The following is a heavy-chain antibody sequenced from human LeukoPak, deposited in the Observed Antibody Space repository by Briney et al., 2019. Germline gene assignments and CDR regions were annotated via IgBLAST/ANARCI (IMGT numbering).Heavy chain of an antibody. V-gene: IGHV3-30*03. CDR3: VRQSQGLDY. CDR1: GFTFSSYS. CDR2: ITENGSTK. Sequence: GGSLRLSCAASGFTFSSYSMNWVRQAPGKGLEWVAVITENGSTKYYAESVRGRFSVSRDDSRNTLHLQMSSLTTEDTAVYFCVRQSQGLDYWGQGTLVTVSS. J-gene: IGHJ4*02. D-gene: IGHD5/OR15-5a*01.